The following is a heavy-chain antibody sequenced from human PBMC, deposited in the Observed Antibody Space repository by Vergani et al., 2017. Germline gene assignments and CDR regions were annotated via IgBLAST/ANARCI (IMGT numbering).Heavy chain of an antibody. D-gene: IGHD1-1*01. Sequence: EVELVPSGPEMRKPGESLKISCKVSEYSFGNYWIGWVRQLPGKGLQWMGIIYPAESETRYSPSFQGQVTISADKSISTAFLQWDSLNASDTALYYCARHTTYSDSWGQGTLVTVSS. CDR3: ARHTTYSDS. J-gene: IGHJ4*02. CDR2: IYPAESET. CDR1: EYSFGNYW. V-gene: IGHV5-51*01.